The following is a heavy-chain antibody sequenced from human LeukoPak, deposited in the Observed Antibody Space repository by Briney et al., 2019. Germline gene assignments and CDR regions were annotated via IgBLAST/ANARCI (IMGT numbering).Heavy chain of an antibody. J-gene: IGHJ4*02. CDR2: IDKNGREK. CDR3: ATYTQNFGAPRTDY. V-gene: IGHV3-7*01. CDR1: GFTFSNYW. Sequence: GGSLRLSCAASGFTFSNYWMTWVRQAPGKGREWVASIDKNGREKRYVNSVEGRFTISRDNAKDSVYLQMTSLGAEDTAVYYCATYTQNFGAPRTDYWGQGTLVTDSS. D-gene: IGHD3-10*01.